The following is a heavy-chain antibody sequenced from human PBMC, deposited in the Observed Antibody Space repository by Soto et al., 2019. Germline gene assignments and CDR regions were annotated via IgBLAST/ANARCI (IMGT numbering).Heavy chain of an antibody. V-gene: IGHV4-31*03. D-gene: IGHD2-15*01. Sequence: SETLSLTCTVSGGSISSGGYYWSWIRQHPGKGLEWIGYIYYSGSTYYNPSLKSRVTISVDTSKNQFSLKLSSVTAADTAVYYCARRYCSGGSCYDYWGQGTLVTSPQ. J-gene: IGHJ4*02. CDR3: ARRYCSGGSCYDY. CDR2: IYYSGST. CDR1: GGSISSGGYY.